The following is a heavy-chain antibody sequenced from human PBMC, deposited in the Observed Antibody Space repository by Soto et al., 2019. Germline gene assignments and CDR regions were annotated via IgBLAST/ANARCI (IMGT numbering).Heavy chain of an antibody. CDR2: ISHDGSTQ. V-gene: IGHV3-30*18. D-gene: IGHD3-16*01. CDR1: GFTFSSLG. CDR3: AKEIGDSNDYPLDY. Sequence: QVHLVESGGGVVQPGRSLRLSCAASGFTFSSLGMHWVRQVPGKGLEWVAIISHDGSTQYYADSVKGRFTISRDNSKKTLDLQLNSLTTEDTAGYFCAKEIGDSNDYPLDYWGQGTLVTVSS. J-gene: IGHJ4*02.